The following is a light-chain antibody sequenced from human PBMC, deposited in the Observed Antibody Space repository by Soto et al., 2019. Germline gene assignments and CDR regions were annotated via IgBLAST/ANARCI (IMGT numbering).Light chain of an antibody. CDR1: QGIANY. V-gene: IGKV1-39*01. Sequence: DIQMTQSPSSLSASVGDRVTITRRASQGIANYVCWYQQKPGKAPKLLIYAASSLYSGVPSRFSGSQSGTDFTLTISSLEPEDFATYYCHQTYSTPLTFGGGTKVEIK. CDR2: AAS. CDR3: HQTYSTPLT. J-gene: IGKJ4*01.